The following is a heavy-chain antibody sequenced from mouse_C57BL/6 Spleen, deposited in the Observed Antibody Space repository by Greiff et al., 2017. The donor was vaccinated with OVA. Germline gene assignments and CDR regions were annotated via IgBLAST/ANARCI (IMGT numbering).Heavy chain of an antibody. V-gene: IGHV1-82*01. CDR3: AREIYYDSDAMDY. CDR1: GYAFSSSW. CDR2: IYPGAGDT. J-gene: IGHJ4*01. Sequence: QVQLKESGPELVKPGASVKISCKASGYAFSSSWMNWVKQRPGKGLEWIGRIYPGAGDTNYNGKLTGKATLTADKSSSTAYMKLSSLTSEDSAVYFGAREIYYDSDAMDYWGQGTAVTVSS. D-gene: IGHD2-4*01.